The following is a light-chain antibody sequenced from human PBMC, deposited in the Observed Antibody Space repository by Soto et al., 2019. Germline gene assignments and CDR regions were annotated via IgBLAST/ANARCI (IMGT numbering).Light chain of an antibody. Sequence: QSALTQPASVSGSPGQSITISCTGTSSDVGGYNYVSWYQQHPGKAPKLMIYEVSNRPSGISNRFSGSKSGNTASLTISGLQAEDEADYYCISYTSGSTLYVFGTGTKVTVL. V-gene: IGLV2-14*01. CDR2: EVS. CDR3: ISYTSGSTLYV. CDR1: SSDVGGYNY. J-gene: IGLJ1*01.